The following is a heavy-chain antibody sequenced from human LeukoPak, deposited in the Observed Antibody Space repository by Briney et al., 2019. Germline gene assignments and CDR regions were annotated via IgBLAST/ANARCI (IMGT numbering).Heavy chain of an antibody. CDR1: GFTFSSYG. V-gene: IGHV3-30*18. CDR3: AQAWRWLQLNY. D-gene: IGHD5-24*01. Sequence: GGSLRLSCAASGFTFSSYGMHWVRQAPGKGLEWVAVISYDGSNKYYADSVKGRFTISRDNSMSTLYLQMNSLRDEDTAVYYCAQAWRWLQLNYWGQGTLVTVSS. J-gene: IGHJ4*02. CDR2: ISYDGSNK.